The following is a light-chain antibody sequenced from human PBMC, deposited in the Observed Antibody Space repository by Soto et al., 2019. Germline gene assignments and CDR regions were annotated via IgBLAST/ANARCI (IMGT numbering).Light chain of an antibody. CDR2: ATS. CDR3: QHSYSSPT. Sequence: DNQVTQSPSSLSASVGDRVTITCRASQNIFTYLNWYQQRPGQAPNLLIYATSNLQSGVPSRFSGSGSGTDFTLTISSLQPEDFATYYCQHSYSSPTFGQGTMVEIK. CDR1: QNIFTY. J-gene: IGKJ2*01. V-gene: IGKV1-39*01.